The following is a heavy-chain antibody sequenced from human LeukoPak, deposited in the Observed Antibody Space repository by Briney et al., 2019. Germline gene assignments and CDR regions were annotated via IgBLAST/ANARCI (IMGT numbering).Heavy chain of an antibody. V-gene: IGHV1-69*01. CDR3: ASGSDTAYYYYYGMDV. Sequence: SVKVSCKASGGTFSSYAISWVRQAPGQGLEWMGGIIPIFGTANYAQKFQGRVTITADESTSTAYMELSSLRSEDTAVYYCASGSDTAYYYYYGMDVWGQGTTVTVSS. J-gene: IGHJ6*02. CDR1: GGTFSSYA. CDR2: IIPIFGTA. D-gene: IGHD3-10*01.